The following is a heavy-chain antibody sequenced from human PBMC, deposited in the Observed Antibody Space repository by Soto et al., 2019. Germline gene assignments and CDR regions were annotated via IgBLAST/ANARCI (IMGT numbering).Heavy chain of an antibody. Sequence: VGSLRLSCAASGFIFSTYAMNWVRQAPGKGLEWVSAISSSGDSTYYAESVRGRFSISRDNSINTLYLQMRSLRPEDTAVYYCAHPRGYGVFDAVDIWGQGTMVTVSS. V-gene: IGHV3-23*01. CDR3: AHPRGYGVFDAVDI. D-gene: IGHD4-17*01. CDR1: GFIFSTYA. J-gene: IGHJ3*02. CDR2: ISSSGDST.